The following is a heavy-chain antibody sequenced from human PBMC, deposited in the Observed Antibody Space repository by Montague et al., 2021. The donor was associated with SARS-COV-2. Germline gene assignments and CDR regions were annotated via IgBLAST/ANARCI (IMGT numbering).Heavy chain of an antibody. J-gene: IGHJ4*02. V-gene: IGHV4-61*01. Sequence: SETLSLTCTVSDGSVISTYPHWHWVRQSPGRGLEWIGGYLFHLDTADYNASLRSRVTISVDTSKNQFSLKLTSVTAADTAVYYCTRGIDSYKTGYWGQGIQVTVSS. CDR2: LFHLDTA. D-gene: IGHD6-13*01. CDR1: DGSVISTYPH. CDR3: TRGIDSYKTGY.